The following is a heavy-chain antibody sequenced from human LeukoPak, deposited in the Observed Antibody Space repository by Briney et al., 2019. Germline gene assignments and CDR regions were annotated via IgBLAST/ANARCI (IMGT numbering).Heavy chain of an antibody. V-gene: IGHV4-39*07. CDR1: GGSVSSSSYY. CDR3: ARELYYYDSTGYFRLSYFDY. D-gene: IGHD3-22*01. J-gene: IGHJ4*02. Sequence: SETLSLTCTVSGGSVSSSSYYWGWICQPPGKGLEWIGSIYYGGSTYYNPSLKSRLTISVDTSKNQFSLKLSSVTAADTAVYYCARELYYYDSTGYFRLSYFDYWGQGTLVPVSS. CDR2: IYYGGST.